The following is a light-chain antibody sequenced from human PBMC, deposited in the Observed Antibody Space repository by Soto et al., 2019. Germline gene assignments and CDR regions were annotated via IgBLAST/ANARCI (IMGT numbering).Light chain of an antibody. CDR2: DAS. CDR1: QSISSW. J-gene: IGKJ1*01. Sequence: DIQLTQYPSTLSASVGDRVTITCRASQSISSWLAWYQQKPGKAPKLLIYDASSLESGVPSRFSGSGPGTEFTLTISSLQPDDFATYYCQRFGTFGHGTKVDI. V-gene: IGKV1-5*01. CDR3: QRFGT.